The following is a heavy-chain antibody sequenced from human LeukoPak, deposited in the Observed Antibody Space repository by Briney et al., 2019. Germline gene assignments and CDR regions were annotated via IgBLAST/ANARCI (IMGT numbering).Heavy chain of an antibody. CDR2: IYYSGST. CDR3: ARHQAAAGVDY. J-gene: IGHJ4*02. D-gene: IGHD6-13*01. V-gene: IGHV4-39*01. CDR1: GGSISSSSYY. Sequence: PSETLSLTCTVSGGSISSSSYYWGWIRPPPGKGLEWIGSIYYSGSTYYNPSLKSRVTISVDTSKNQFSLKLSSVTAADTAVYYCARHQAAAGVDYWGQGTLVTVSS.